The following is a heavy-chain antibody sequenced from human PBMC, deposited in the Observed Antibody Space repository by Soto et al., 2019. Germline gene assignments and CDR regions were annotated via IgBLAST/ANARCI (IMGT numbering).Heavy chain of an antibody. J-gene: IGHJ6*02. Sequence: QVPLVQSGAEVKKPGSSVKVSCKSSGGTFSSFAFSWVRQAPGQGLEWMGGILPIFGSGNYAEKFQDRLTITADESTSTAYMELSSLRSEDTAIYYCARGRQGDYGNYYYYGMDVWGQGTTVTVSS. V-gene: IGHV1-69*12. CDR1: GGTFSSFA. CDR2: ILPIFGSG. D-gene: IGHD4-17*01. CDR3: ARGRQGDYGNYYYYGMDV.